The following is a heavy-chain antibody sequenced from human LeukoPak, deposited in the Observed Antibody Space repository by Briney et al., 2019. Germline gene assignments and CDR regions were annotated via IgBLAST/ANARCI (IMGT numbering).Heavy chain of an antibody. CDR3: ARGDSRSYMSDY. CDR1: IDSFTNYY. CDR2: IYYSGST. J-gene: IGHJ4*02. Sequence: SETLSLTCAVYIDSFTNYYWNWIRQTPGKGLEWIGSIYYSGSTYYNPSLKSRVTISVDTSKNQFSLKLSSVTAADTAVYYCARGDSRSYMSDYWGQGTLVTISS. D-gene: IGHD3-22*01. V-gene: IGHV4-39*01.